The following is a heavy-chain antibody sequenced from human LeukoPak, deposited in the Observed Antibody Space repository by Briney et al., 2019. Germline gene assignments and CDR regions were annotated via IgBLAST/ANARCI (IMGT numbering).Heavy chain of an antibody. D-gene: IGHD3-16*01. V-gene: IGHV4-59*01. J-gene: IGHJ4*02. CDR2: MYYSGST. CDR1: GGSISSYY. CDR3: ARGFPHGGYVWPIDY. Sequence: KPSETLSLTCTVSGGSISSYYWSWIRQTPGKGLEWIGYMYYSGSTDYNPSLKSRVTISVDTSKNQFSLKLSFVTAADTAVYYCARGFPHGGYVWPIDYWGQGTLVTVSS.